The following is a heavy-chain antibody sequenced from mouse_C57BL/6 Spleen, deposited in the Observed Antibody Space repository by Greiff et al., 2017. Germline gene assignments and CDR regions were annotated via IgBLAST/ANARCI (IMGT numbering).Heavy chain of an antibody. CDR1: GYTFTDYY. CDR3: ARKRGTRYYFDY. Sequence: VQLQQSGPELVKPGASVKISCKASGYTFTDYYMNWVKQSHGKSLEWIGDINPNNGGTSYNQKVKGKATLTVDKSSSTAYMELRSLTSEDSAVYDCARKRGTRYYFDYWGQGTTLTVSS. V-gene: IGHV1-26*01. D-gene: IGHD3-3*01. CDR2: INPNNGGT. J-gene: IGHJ2*01.